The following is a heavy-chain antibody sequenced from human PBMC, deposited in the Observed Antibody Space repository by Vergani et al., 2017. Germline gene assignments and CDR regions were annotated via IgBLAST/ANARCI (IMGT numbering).Heavy chain of an antibody. D-gene: IGHD3-22*01. Sequence: QVQLQESGPGLVKPSETLSLTCTVSGGSISSHYWSWIRQPPGKGLEWIGYLYYSGSTNYNPSLKSRVTISVDTSKNQFSLKLSSVTAADTAVYYCARVFDYDSSGPGDYWGQGTLVTVSS. CDR3: ARVFDYDSSGPGDY. CDR1: GGSISSHY. CDR2: LYYSGST. V-gene: IGHV4-59*11. J-gene: IGHJ4*02.